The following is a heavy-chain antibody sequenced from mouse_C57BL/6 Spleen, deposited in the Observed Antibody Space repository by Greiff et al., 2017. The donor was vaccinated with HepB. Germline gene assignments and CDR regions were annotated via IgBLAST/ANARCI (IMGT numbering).Heavy chain of an antibody. CDR2: IDPNSGGT. Sequence: QVQLQQPGAELVKPGASVKLSCKASGYTFTSYWMHWVKQRPGRGLEWIGRIDPNSGGTKYNEKFKSKATLTADTSSNTAYLQLSSLTSEDTAVYYCTTPLYGSRDYWGQGTTLTVSS. J-gene: IGHJ2*01. CDR1: GYTFTSYW. CDR3: TTPLYGSRDY. V-gene: IGHV1-62-3*01. D-gene: IGHD1-1*01.